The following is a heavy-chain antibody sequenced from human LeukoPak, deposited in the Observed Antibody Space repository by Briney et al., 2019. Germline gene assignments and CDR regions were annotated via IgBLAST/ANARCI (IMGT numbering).Heavy chain of an antibody. Sequence: GGSLRLSCEASGFTFSGYWMSWVRQAPGKGLEWVANIKTDGSEKYYVDSVKGRFTISRDNAKNSLYLQMNSLRAEDTAVYYCARVGESYDFWSGYYTDAFDIWGQGTMVTVSS. CDR1: GFTFSGYW. J-gene: IGHJ3*02. CDR2: IKTDGSEK. D-gene: IGHD3-3*01. V-gene: IGHV3-7*03. CDR3: ARVGESYDFWSGYYTDAFDI.